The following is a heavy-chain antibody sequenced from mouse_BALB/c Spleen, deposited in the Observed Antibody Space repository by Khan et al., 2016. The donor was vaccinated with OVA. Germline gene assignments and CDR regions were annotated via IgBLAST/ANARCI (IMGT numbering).Heavy chain of an antibody. V-gene: IGHV1S41*01. CDR3: ARSNYYGRSLYALDY. CDR2: IAPGSGST. CDR1: GYTFTSYW. D-gene: IGHD1-1*01. J-gene: IGHJ4*01. Sequence: DMVKPGASVKLSCKASGYTFTSYWINWIKQRPGQGLEWIGRIAPGSGSTNYNEMFKGKATLTVDTSSSTAYRQLRSLSSEDSAVYFCARSNYYGRSLYALDYWGQGTSVTVSS.